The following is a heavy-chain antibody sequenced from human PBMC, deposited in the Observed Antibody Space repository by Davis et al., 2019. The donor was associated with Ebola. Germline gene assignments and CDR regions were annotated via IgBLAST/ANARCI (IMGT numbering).Heavy chain of an antibody. D-gene: IGHD1-14*01. CDR2: IKQDGSEK. V-gene: IGHV3-7*01. CDR3: ARDLPSWYIFSDAFDT. Sequence: GESLKISCAASGFTFSSYWMSWVRQAPGKGLEWVANIKQDGSEKYYVDSVKGRFTISRDNAKNSLYLQMNSLRAEDTAVYYCARDLPSWYIFSDAFDTWGQGTMVTVSS. J-gene: IGHJ3*02. CDR1: GFTFSSYW.